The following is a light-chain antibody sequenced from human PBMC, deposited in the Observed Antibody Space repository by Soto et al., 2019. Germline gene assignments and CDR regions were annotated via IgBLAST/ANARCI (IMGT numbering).Light chain of an antibody. CDR1: SSNIGAGYD. CDR2: GNS. V-gene: IGLV1-40*01. Sequence: QAVVTQPPSVSGAPGQRVTISCTGSSSNIGAGYDVHWYQQLPGTAPKLLLYGNSNRPSGVPVRFSGSKSGTSASLAITGLQAEDEADYYCQSYDSSLSSVVFGGGTKLTVL. CDR3: QSYDSSLSSVV. J-gene: IGLJ2*01.